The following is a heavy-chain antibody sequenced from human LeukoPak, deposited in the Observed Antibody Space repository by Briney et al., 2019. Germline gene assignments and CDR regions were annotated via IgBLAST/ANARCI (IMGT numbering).Heavy chain of an antibody. Sequence: PGGSLRLSCAASGFTFSSYAMSWVRQAPGKGLEWVSAISPSGGSTYYADSVKGRFTISRDSSKNTLYLQMNSLRAEDTAVYYCAKDPGGYSYLYHFDYWGQGTLVTVPS. CDR3: AKDPGGYSYLYHFDY. V-gene: IGHV3-23*01. CDR2: ISPSGGST. CDR1: GFTFSSYA. D-gene: IGHD5-18*01. J-gene: IGHJ4*02.